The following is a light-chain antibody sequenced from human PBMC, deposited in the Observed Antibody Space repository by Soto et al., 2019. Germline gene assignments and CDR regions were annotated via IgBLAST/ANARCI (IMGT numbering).Light chain of an antibody. J-gene: IGLJ2*01. CDR3: YSYTDSLNVV. CDR1: SSDVGRYNS. V-gene: IGLV2-14*01. CDR2: DVN. Sequence: QSALTQPASVSGSPGQSITISCTGTSSDVGRYNSVSWYQQYPGKAPKVMIYDVNYRPSGVSNRFSGSKSGNTASLTISGLQPYDEADYYCYSYTDSLNVVFGGGTKLPVL.